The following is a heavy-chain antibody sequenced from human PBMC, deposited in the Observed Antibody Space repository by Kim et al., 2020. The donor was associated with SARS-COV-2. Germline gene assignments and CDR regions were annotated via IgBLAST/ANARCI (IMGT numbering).Heavy chain of an antibody. Sequence: ASVKVSCKASGYTFTDHALNWVRQVPGQGLEWMGWINTNTETPTYAQGLTGRFVFSLDTSVSTAYLQISSLKTEDTAVYYCARDVGSCGSSSCYFYFDYWGQGSLVTVSS. V-gene: IGHV7-4-1*02. CDR2: INTNTETP. D-gene: IGHD2-2*01. CDR1: GYTFTDHA. CDR3: ARDVGSCGSSSCYFYFDY. J-gene: IGHJ4*02.